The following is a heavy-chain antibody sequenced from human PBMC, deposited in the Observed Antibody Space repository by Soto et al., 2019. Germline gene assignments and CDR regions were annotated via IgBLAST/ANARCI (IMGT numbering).Heavy chain of an antibody. Sequence: SVKVSCKSSGYTFTIYGISGVRQAPGQGLEWMGGIIPIFGTANYAQKFQGRVTITADESTSTAYMELSSLRSEDTAVYYCGRESRFFRGGTSYFLPGMSRGARGTVLPVSA. CDR3: GRESRFFRGGTSYFLPGMSR. D-gene: IGHD3-3*01. CDR2: IIPIFGTA. J-gene: IGHJ4*02. CDR1: GYTFTIYG. V-gene: IGHV1-69*13.